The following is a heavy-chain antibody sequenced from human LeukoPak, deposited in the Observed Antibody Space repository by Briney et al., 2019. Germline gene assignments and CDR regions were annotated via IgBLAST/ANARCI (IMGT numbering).Heavy chain of an antibody. D-gene: IGHD3-16*01. V-gene: IGHV3-30*02. J-gene: IGHJ4*02. Sequence: GGSLRLSCAASGFTFSTYGLHWVRQAPGKGLEWVAFIRYDGSNKYYADSVKGRFTISRDNSKNTLYLQMNSLRADDTAVYYCARVSYSPFDYVWGSYEKYYFDYWGQGTLVTVSS. CDR1: GFTFSTYG. CDR3: ARVSYSPFDYVWGSYEKYYFDY. CDR2: IRYDGSNK.